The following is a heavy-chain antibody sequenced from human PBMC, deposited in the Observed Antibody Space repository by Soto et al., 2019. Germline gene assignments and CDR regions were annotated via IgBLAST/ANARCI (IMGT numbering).Heavy chain of an antibody. CDR1: GYTFTSYV. D-gene: IGHD3-3*01. CDR2: ISAYNGNT. V-gene: IGHV1-18*01. J-gene: IGHJ6*02. CDR3: ARDLWDGDPIRFLEWLPSYYYGMDV. Sequence: ASVKVSCKASGYTFTSYVISWVRQAPGQGVEWMGWISAYNGNTTYAQKLQGRVTMTTDTSTSTAYMELRSLRSDETAVYYCARDLWDGDPIRFLEWLPSYYYGMDVWGQGTTVTVSS.